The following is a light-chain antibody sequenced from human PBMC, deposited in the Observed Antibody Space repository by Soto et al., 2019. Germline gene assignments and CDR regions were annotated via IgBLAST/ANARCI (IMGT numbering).Light chain of an antibody. CDR3: QRYNTAPQT. J-gene: IGKJ1*01. CDR1: QGIIDY. V-gene: IGKV1-27*01. Sequence: DIQMTQSPSSLSASVGDRVTITCRASQGIIDYVAWFQQKPGKAPQLLIYAASTLHSGVPSRFSGSGAGTDFSLTISRLQPEDAATYYCQRYNTAPQTFGPGTKVEIK. CDR2: AAS.